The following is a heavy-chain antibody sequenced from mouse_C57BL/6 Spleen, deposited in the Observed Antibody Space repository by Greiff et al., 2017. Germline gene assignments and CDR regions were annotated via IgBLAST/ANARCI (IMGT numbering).Heavy chain of an antibody. D-gene: IGHD2-3*01. J-gene: IGHJ2*01. Sequence: EVKLMESGGDLVKPGGSLKLSCAASGFTFSSYGMSWVRQTPDKRLEWVATISSGGSYTYYPDSVKGRFTISRDNAKNTLYLQMSSLKSEDTAMYYCARLHDGYYGSYFDYWGQGTTLTVSS. CDR1: GFTFSSYG. CDR3: ARLHDGYYGSYFDY. V-gene: IGHV5-6*01. CDR2: ISSGGSYT.